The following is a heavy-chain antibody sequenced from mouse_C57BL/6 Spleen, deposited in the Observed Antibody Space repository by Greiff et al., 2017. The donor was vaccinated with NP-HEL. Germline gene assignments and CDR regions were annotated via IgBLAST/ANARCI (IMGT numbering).Heavy chain of an antibody. CDR2: IYPSDSET. Sequence: VQLQQPGAELVRPGSSVKLSCKASGYTFTSYWMDWVKQRPGQGLEWIGNIYPSDSETHYNQKFKDKATLTVDKSSSTAYMQLSSLTSEDSAVYYCARTDGYYVGYFDVWGTGTTVTVSS. V-gene: IGHV1-61*01. CDR3: ARTDGYYVGYFDV. J-gene: IGHJ1*03. CDR1: GYTFTSYW. D-gene: IGHD2-3*01.